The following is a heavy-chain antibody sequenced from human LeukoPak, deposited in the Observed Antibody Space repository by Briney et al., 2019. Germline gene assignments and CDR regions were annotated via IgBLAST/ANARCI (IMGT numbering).Heavy chain of an antibody. V-gene: IGHV3-53*01. CDR3: ARVLRYDRGYYYYYMDV. CDR2: IFSGGST. J-gene: IGHJ6*03. Sequence: GGSRRLSCAASGFTVSSNYMSWVRHAPGKGLEWVGVIFSGGSTYYADSVKGRFTISRDNSKNTLYLQMNSLRAEDTAVYYCARVLRYDRGYYYYYMDVWGKGTTVTVSS. CDR1: GFTVSSNY. D-gene: IGHD1-1*01.